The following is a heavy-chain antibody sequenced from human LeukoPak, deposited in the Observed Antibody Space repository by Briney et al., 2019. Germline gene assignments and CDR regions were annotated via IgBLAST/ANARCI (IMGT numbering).Heavy chain of an antibody. CDR3: ARGRSNYYGMDV. CDR1: NGSINSYY. J-gene: IGHJ6*02. Sequence: SETLSLTCSVSNGSINSYYWNWIRRPLGKGLEWIGYIYYNGNTNYSPSLKSRVTMSVDTSKNLFSLKVSSVTAADTAVYYCARGRSNYYGMDVWGQETTVTVSS. CDR2: IYYNGNT. V-gene: IGHV4-59*01. D-gene: IGHD1-26*01.